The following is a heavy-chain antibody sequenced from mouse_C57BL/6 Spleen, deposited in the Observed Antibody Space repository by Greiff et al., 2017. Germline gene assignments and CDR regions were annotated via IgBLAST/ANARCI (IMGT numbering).Heavy chain of an antibody. V-gene: IGHV1-26*01. CDR2: INPNNGGT. D-gene: IGHD1-1*01. CDR3: ARVAYGSNY. CDR1: GYTFTDYY. Sequence: VQLQQSGPELVKPGASVKISCKASGYTFTDYYMNWVKQSHGKSLEWIGDINPNNGGTSYNQKFKGKATFTVDKSSSTAYMELRSLTSEDSAVYYCARVAYGSNYWGQGTTLTVSS. J-gene: IGHJ2*01.